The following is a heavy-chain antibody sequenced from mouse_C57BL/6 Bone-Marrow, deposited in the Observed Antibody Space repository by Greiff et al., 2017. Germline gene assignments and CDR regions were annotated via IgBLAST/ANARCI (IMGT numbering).Heavy chain of an antibody. CDR1: GFSLTSYG. V-gene: IGHV2-5*01. CDR3: AKNGRLPYWYFDV. Sequence: VQLQESGPGLVPPSQSLSITCTVSGFSLTSYGVYWVRQSPGKGLEWLGVIWRGGSTDYNAAFMSRLSITKDNSKSQVFFKMNSLQADDTAIYYCAKNGRLPYWYFDVWGTGTTVTVSS. D-gene: IGHD2-4*01. J-gene: IGHJ1*03. CDR2: IWRGGST.